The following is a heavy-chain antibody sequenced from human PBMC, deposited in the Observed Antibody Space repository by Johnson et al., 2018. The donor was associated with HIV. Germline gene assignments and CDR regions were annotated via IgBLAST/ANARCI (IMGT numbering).Heavy chain of an antibody. Sequence: MQLVESGGGVVQPGGSLRLSCAASGFTFSSYGMHWVRQAPGKGLEWVAFIRYDGSNKYYADSVKGRFTISRDNSKNTLYLQMNSLRAEDTAVYYCAKEERATMIVQTNDAFDIWGQGTMVTVSS. CDR1: GFTFSSYG. D-gene: IGHD3-22*01. V-gene: IGHV3-30*02. CDR3: AKEERATMIVQTNDAFDI. J-gene: IGHJ3*02. CDR2: IRYDGSNK.